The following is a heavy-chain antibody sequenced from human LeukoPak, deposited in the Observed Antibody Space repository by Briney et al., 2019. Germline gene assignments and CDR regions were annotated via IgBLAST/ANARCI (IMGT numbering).Heavy chain of an antibody. CDR1: GFSFSSYA. V-gene: IGHV3-23*01. Sequence: GGSLRLSCAASGFSFSSYAMNWVRQAPGQGLEWVSGISGRGDGTYYADSVRGRFTISRDNSKNTLYLQMNRLRAGDTAVYYCAKDRASPGFNLFDPWGQGILVTVSS. D-gene: IGHD5-12*01. J-gene: IGHJ5*02. CDR3: AKDRASPGFNLFDP. CDR2: ISGRGDGT.